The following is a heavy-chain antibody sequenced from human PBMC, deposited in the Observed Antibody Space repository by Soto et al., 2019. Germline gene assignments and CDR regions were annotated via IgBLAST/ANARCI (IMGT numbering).Heavy chain of an antibody. D-gene: IGHD4-4*01. CDR3: ASRTVTTWLRDLNYYYYGMDV. Sequence: QVQLVQSGAEVKKPGSSVKVSCKASGGTFSSYAISWVRQAPGQGLEWMGGIIPIFGTANYAQKFQGRVTITAEESTSTAYMELSSLRSEDTAVYYCASRTVTTWLRDLNYYYYGMDVWGQGTTVTVSS. J-gene: IGHJ6*02. CDR2: IIPIFGTA. V-gene: IGHV1-69*01. CDR1: GGTFSSYA.